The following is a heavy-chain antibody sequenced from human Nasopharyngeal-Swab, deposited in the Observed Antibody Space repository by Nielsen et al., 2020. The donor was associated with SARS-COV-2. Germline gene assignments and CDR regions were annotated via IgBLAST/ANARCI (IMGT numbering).Heavy chain of an antibody. J-gene: IGHJ4*02. V-gene: IGHV3-30*04. CDR3: ARDLALRWPLYFDY. CDR2: ISYDGSNK. D-gene: IGHD4-23*01. Sequence: LTCAASGFTFSSYAMHWVRQAPGKGLEWVAVISYDGSNKYYADSVKGRFTISRDNSKNTLYLQMNSLRAEDTAVYYCARDLALRWPLYFDYWGQGTLVTVSS. CDR1: GFTFSSYA.